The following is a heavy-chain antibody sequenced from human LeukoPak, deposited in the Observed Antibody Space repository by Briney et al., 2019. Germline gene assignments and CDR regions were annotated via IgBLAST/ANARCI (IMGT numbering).Heavy chain of an antibody. J-gene: IGHJ6*03. Sequence: SETLSLXCTVSGGSISSDYWNWIRQHAGKGLEWIGRIYTSGSTNYNPSLKSRVTMSVDTSKNQFSLKLSSVTAADTAVYYCARDRGGYSYGHDPHYMDVWGKGTTVTVSS. CDR1: GGSISSDY. CDR2: IYTSGST. CDR3: ARDRGGYSYGHDPHYMDV. V-gene: IGHV4-4*07. D-gene: IGHD5-18*01.